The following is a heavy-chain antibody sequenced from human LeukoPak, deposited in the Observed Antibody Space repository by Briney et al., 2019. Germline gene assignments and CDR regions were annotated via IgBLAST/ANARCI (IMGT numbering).Heavy chain of an antibody. J-gene: IGHJ4*02. CDR1: GFTFSSYG. Sequence: GGSLRLSSAASGFTFSSYGMHWVRQAPGKGLEWVAVIWYDGSNKYYADSVKGRFTISRDNSKNTLYLQMNSLRAEDTAVYYCARDPVEMATMPDYWGQGTLVTVSS. CDR3: ARDPVEMATMPDY. CDR2: IWYDGSNK. D-gene: IGHD5-24*01. V-gene: IGHV3-33*08.